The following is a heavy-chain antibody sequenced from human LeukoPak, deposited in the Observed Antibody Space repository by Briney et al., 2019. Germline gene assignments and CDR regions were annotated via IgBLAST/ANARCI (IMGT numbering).Heavy chain of an antibody. J-gene: IGHJ6*02. CDR2: IYYSGST. V-gene: IGHV4-59*01. CDR1: GGSISSYY. D-gene: IGHD2-2*01. Sequence: SETLSLTCTVSGGSISSYYWSWIRQPPGKGLEWIGYIYYSGSTNYNPSLKSRATISVDTSKNQFSLKLSSVTAADTAVYYCAREVPYCSSTSCLSDGMDVWGQGTTVTVSS. CDR3: AREVPYCSSTSCLSDGMDV.